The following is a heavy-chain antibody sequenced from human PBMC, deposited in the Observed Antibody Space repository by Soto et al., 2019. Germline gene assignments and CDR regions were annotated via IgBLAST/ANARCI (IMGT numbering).Heavy chain of an antibody. J-gene: IGHJ4*02. V-gene: IGHV4-39*01. CDR3: ARHVGVVGTKYFDS. D-gene: IGHD1-26*01. CDR2: IYYSESR. Sequence: QVQLQESGPGLVKASETLSLTCIVSGDSIRTSGHYWGWIRQPPGKGLEWIASIYYSESRFYNPSLKSRVAISVDTSRNQFSLRLSSVTATDTAFYYCARHVGVVGTKYFDSWGQGTLVTVPS. CDR1: GDSIRTSGHY.